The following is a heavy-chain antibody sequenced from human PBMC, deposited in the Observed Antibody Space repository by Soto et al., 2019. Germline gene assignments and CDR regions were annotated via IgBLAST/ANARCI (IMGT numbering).Heavy chain of an antibody. CDR3: TRGRGVVIPAGTPDAFDV. CDR1: GYIFNKYG. V-gene: IGHV1-18*01. CDR2: ISAFNGYT. Sequence: ASVKVSCKASGYIFNKYGFNWVRQAPGQGLEWMGRISAFNGYTNFAQKFQGRVTLTTDTSTNTAYMELSSLRSDDTAIYYCTRGRGVVIPAGTPDAFDVWGQGTMVTVSS. J-gene: IGHJ3*01. D-gene: IGHD2-21*01.